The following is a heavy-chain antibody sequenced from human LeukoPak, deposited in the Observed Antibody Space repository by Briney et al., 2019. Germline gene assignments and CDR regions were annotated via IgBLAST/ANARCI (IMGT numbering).Heavy chain of an antibody. CDR2: ISWNSGSI. CDR1: GFTFDDYA. Sequence: PGGSLRLSCAASGFTFDDYAMHWVRQAPGKGLGWVSGISWNSGSIGYADYVKGRFTISRDNAKNSLYLQMNSQRAEDTALYYCAKAASYYYDSSGYSAVYFQHWGQGTLVTVSS. J-gene: IGHJ1*01. D-gene: IGHD3-22*01. CDR3: AKAASYYYDSSGYSAVYFQH. V-gene: IGHV3-9*01.